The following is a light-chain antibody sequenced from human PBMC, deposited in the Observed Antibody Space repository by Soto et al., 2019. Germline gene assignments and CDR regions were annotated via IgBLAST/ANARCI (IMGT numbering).Light chain of an antibody. J-gene: IGLJ2*01. CDR2: DNN. CDR3: RTWDSSLSGVV. V-gene: IGLV1-51*01. CDR1: SSNIGNNY. Sequence: QSVLTQPPSVSAAPGQKVTISCSGSSSNIGNNYVSWYQQLPGTAPKLLIYDNNKRPSGIPDRFSGSKSRTSATLGITGRQTGDEADYYCRTWDSSLSGVVFGGGTKLTVL.